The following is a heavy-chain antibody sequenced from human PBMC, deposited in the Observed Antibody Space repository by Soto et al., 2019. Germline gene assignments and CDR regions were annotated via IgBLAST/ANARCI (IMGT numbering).Heavy chain of an antibody. V-gene: IGHV4-34*01. Sequence: SETLSLTCAVYGGSFSGYYWSWIRQPPGKGLEWIGEINHSGSTNYNPSLNSRVTISVDTYKNQFSLNLSSVTAADTAVYYCAAATVTTEYFDYWGQGTLVTVSS. D-gene: IGHD4-17*01. CDR3: AAATVTTEYFDY. J-gene: IGHJ4*02. CDR1: GGSFSGYY. CDR2: INHSGST.